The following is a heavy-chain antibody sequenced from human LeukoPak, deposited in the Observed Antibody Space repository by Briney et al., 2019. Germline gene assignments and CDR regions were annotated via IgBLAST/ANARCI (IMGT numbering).Heavy chain of an antibody. CDR2: IRSKSNSYAT. D-gene: IGHD3-3*01. V-gene: IGHV3-73*01. CDR1: GFTFSGYD. J-gene: IGHJ3*02. CDR3: ASSLDSWGLEWLPRQAFDI. Sequence: PGGSLRLSCAASGFTFSGYDMHWVRQASGKGLEWVGRIRSKSNSYATGYAASVKGRFTISRDDSKNTAYLQMNSLKTEDTAVYYCASSLDSWGLEWLPRQAFDIWGQGTMVTVSS.